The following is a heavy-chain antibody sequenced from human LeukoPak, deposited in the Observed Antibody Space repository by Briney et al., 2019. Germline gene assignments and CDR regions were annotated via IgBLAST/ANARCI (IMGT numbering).Heavy chain of an antibody. V-gene: IGHV1-2*02. CDR1: GYTFTGYY. J-gene: IGHJ1*01. D-gene: IGHD2-2*01. Sequence: GASVKVSCKASGYTFTGYYMHWVRQAPGQGLGWMGWINPNSGGTNYAQKFQGRVTMTRDTSISTAYMELSRLRSDDTAVYYCAREIDCSSTSCYSGNAEYFQHWGQGTLVTVSS. CDR3: AREIDCSSTSCYSGNAEYFQH. CDR2: INPNSGGT.